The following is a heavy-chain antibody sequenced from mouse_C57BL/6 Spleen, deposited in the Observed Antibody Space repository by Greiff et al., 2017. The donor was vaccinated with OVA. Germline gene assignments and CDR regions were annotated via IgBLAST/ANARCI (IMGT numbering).Heavy chain of an antibody. CDR2: IDPANGNT. J-gene: IGHJ1*03. D-gene: IGHD1-1*01. CDR3: ARSRYYGSSPWYFDV. CDR1: GFNIKNTY. Sequence: VQLKESVAELVRPGASVKLSCTASGFNIKNTYMHWVKQRPEQGLEWIGRIDPANGNTKYAPKFQGKATITADTSSNTAYLQLSSLTSEDTAIYYCARSRYYGSSPWYFDVWGTGTTVTVSS. V-gene: IGHV14-3*01.